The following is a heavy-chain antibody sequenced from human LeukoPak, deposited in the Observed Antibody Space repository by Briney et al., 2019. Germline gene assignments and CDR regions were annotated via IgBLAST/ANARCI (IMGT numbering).Heavy chain of an antibody. CDR3: AREGISGWNQYNWFDP. V-gene: IGHV4-39*07. D-gene: IGHD6-19*01. J-gene: IGHJ5*02. Sequence: SETLSLTCTVSGGSISSSSYYWGWIRQPPGKGLEWIGSIYYSGSTYYNPSLKSRVTISVDTSKNQFSLKLSSVTAADTAVYYCAREGISGWNQYNWFDPWGQGTLVTVSS. CDR2: IYYSGST. CDR1: GGSISSSSYY.